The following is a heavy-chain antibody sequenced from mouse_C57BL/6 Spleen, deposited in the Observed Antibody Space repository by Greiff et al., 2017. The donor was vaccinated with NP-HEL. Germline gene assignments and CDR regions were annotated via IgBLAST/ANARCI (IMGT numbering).Heavy chain of an antibody. J-gene: IGHJ1*03. CDR2: SRNKANDYTT. D-gene: IGHD4-1*01. CDR1: GFTFSDFY. V-gene: IGHV7-1*01. Sequence: EVKLVESGGGLVQSGRSLRLSCATSGFTFSDFYMEWVRQAPGKGLEWIAASRNKANDYTTEYSASVKGRFIVSRDTSQSILYLQMNALRAEDTAIYYCARALTGTYFDVWGTGTTVTVSS. CDR3: ARALTGTYFDV.